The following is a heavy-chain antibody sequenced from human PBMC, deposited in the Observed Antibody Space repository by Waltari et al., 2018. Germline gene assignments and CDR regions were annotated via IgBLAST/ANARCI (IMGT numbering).Heavy chain of an antibody. CDR2: ISYNARNI. Sequence: QVQLVESGGGVVQPGRSLRLSCEASESTFSSYALHWVRQAPGKGLEWVAVISYNARNIYYVDSVKGRFTISRDNSKKTLYLQMNSLRAEDTAVYYCARDYCDRTNCHGMDVWGQGTTVTVSS. V-gene: IGHV3-30*04. J-gene: IGHJ6*02. D-gene: IGHD3-22*01. CDR1: ESTFSSYA. CDR3: ARDYCDRTNCHGMDV.